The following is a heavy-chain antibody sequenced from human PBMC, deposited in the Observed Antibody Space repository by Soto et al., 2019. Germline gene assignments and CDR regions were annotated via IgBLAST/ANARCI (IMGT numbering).Heavy chain of an antibody. Sequence: SETLSLTCSIYSGSFSGYYWSCIRQPPGKGLEWIGEISQSGNTNYSPSLKSRVSISIDTSMKQFSLNLASVFAADTAVYYCARAPKVSGSYQTRPDFWGQGTLVT. CDR1: SGSFSGYY. CDR2: ISQSGNT. J-gene: IGHJ4*02. CDR3: ARAPKVSGSYQTRPDF. V-gene: IGHV4-34*01. D-gene: IGHD6-25*01.